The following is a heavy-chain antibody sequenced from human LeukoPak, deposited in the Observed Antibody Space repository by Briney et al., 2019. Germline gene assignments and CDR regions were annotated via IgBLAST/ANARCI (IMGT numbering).Heavy chain of an antibody. CDR2: IYYSGST. D-gene: IGHD6-19*01. V-gene: IGHV4-59*12. J-gene: IGHJ4*02. CDR3: ARAPYSSGWYDFDY. Sequence: SETLSLTCTVSGGSISSYYWSWIRQPPGKGLEWIGYIYYSGSTNYNPSLKSRVTISVDTSKNQFSLKLSSVTAADTAVYYRARAPYSSGWYDFDYWGQGTLVTVSS. CDR1: GGSISSYY.